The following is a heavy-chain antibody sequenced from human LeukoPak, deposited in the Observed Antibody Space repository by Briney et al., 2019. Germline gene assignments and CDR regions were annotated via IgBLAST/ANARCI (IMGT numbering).Heavy chain of an antibody. V-gene: IGHV3-30*18. D-gene: IGHD3-22*01. CDR2: ISYDGSNK. J-gene: IGHJ5*02. CDR3: AKDPGSYYYDSSEDWFDP. CDR1: GFTFSIHW. Sequence: GGSLRLSCAASGFTFSIHWMTWVRQAPGKGLEWVAVISYDGSNKYYADSVKGRFTISRDNSKNTLYLQMNSLRAEDTAVYYCAKDPGSYYYDSSEDWFDPWGQGTLVTVSS.